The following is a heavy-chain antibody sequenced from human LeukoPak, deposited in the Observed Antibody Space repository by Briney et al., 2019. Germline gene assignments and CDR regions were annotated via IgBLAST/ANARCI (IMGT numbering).Heavy chain of an antibody. Sequence: GGSLRLSCAASGFTFRSYGMHWVRQAPGKGLEWVAFIRYDGGNIYYADSVKGRFTNSGDNSKNTLYLQMNSLRPEDTAVYYCAKASNSPGSYYYYMDVWGKGTTVTVSS. CDR3: AKASNSPGSYYYYMDV. V-gene: IGHV3-30*02. CDR2: IRYDGGNI. D-gene: IGHD1-1*01. CDR1: GFTFRSYG. J-gene: IGHJ6*03.